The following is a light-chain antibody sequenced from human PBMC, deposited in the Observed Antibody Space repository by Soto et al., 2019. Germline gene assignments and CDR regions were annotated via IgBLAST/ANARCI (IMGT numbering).Light chain of an antibody. CDR2: DNN. CDR1: STNIEAGYD. J-gene: IGLJ1*01. CDR3: QSYDSSRGGYV. Sequence: QSVLTQPPSVSGAPGQRVTISCTGSSTNIEAGYDVHWYQQLPGTAPKLLIYDNNNRPSGVPDRFSGSESGSSASLAFTGFLAEDEAFYYCQSYDSSRGGYVFGIGTKVTVL. V-gene: IGLV1-40*01.